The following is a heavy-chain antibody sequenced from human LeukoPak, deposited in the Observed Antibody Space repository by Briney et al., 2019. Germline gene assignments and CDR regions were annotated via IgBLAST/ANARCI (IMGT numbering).Heavy chain of an antibody. J-gene: IGHJ6*02. CDR1: GGSISSSNW. Sequence: PSGTLSLTCAVSGGSISSSNWWSWVRQPPGKGLEWIGEIYHSGSTNYNPSLKSRVTISVDKSKNQFSLKLSSVTAADTAVYYCASDTHQFLEWFLGSVPHGMDVWGQGTTVTVSS. CDR3: ASDTHQFLEWFLGSVPHGMDV. V-gene: IGHV4-4*02. D-gene: IGHD3-3*01. CDR2: IYHSGST.